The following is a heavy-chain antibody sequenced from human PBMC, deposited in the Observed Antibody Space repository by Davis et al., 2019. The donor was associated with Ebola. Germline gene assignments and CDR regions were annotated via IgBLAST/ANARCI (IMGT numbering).Heavy chain of an antibody. CDR3: ARVGGYCSGGSCFYYYGMDV. CDR2: IIPIFGTA. CDR1: GGTFSSYA. J-gene: IGHJ6*04. Sequence: SVKVSCKASGGTFSSYAISWVRQAPGQGLEWMGGIIPIFGTANYAQKFQGRVTITADESTSTAYMELSSLRSEDTAVYYCARVGGYCSGGSCFYYYGMDVWGKGTTVTASS. V-gene: IGHV1-69*13. D-gene: IGHD2-15*01.